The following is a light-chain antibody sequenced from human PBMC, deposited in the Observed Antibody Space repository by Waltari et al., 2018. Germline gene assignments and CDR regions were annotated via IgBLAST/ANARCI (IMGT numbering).Light chain of an antibody. CDR3: QQSYNTPWT. CDR1: RTASDF. CDR2: AAS. V-gene: IGKV1-39*01. J-gene: IGKJ1*01. Sequence: DIQMTPSPSSLAASVGDRVTITCRASRTASDFLNWYQQKPGSAPKLLIYAASTLQSGVPSRFKGSGSGTDFTLTINSLQPEDFATYYCQQSYNTPWTFGQGTRVEIK.